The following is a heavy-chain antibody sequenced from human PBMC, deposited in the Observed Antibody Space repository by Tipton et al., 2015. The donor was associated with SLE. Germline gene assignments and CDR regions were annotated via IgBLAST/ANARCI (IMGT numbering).Heavy chain of an antibody. CDR1: GGSISSGGHY. CDR3: ARGPTGEAGYFDL. J-gene: IGHJ2*01. V-gene: IGHV4-31*03. CDR2: IYYSGGT. D-gene: IGHD7-27*01. Sequence: LRLSCIVSGGSISSGGHYWNWIRQHPGKGLEWIGYIYYSGGTYYNPPLKSRVTISVDTSRNQFSLKLSSVTAADTAVYYCARGPTGEAGYFDLWGRGTLVTVSS.